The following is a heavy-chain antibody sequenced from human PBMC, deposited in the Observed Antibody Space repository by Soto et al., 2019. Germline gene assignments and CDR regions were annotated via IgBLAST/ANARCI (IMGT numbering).Heavy chain of an antibody. V-gene: IGHV4-34*01. D-gene: IGHD3-3*01. Sequence: PSETLSLTCAVYGGSFSGYYWSWIRQPPGKGLEWIGEINHSGSTNYNPSLKSRVTISVDTSKNQFSLKLSSVTAADTAVYYCARGRFGSYYDFWSGYYDWFDPSGQGTLVTVSS. CDR3: ARGRFGSYYDFWSGYYDWFDP. CDR2: INHSGST. J-gene: IGHJ5*02. CDR1: GGSFSGYY.